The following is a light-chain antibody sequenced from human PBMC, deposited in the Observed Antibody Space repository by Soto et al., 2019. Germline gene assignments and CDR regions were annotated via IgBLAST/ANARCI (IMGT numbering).Light chain of an antibody. J-gene: IGKJ1*01. Sequence: DIQMTQSPSSLSASVGDRVTITCRASQSITKYLNWYQQKPGKAPNLLIYGASSLQTGVPSRFSGSGSETDFTLTISSLQPEDFAIYFCQQTYSTPPTFGQGTKVEIK. V-gene: IGKV1-39*01. CDR2: GAS. CDR1: QSITKY. CDR3: QQTYSTPPT.